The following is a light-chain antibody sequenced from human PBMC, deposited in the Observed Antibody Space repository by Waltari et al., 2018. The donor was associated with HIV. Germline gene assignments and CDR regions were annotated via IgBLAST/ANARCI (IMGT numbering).Light chain of an antibody. Sequence: QSVLTQPPSASGTPGQRVTISCSGSSHNIGSNTVNWYQQLPGTAPKLLIYNNNQRPSGVPDRFSGSKSGTSASLAISGLQSEDEADYYCAAWDGSLNGWVFGGGTKLTVL. CDR2: NNN. CDR1: SHNIGSNT. CDR3: AAWDGSLNGWV. V-gene: IGLV1-44*01. J-gene: IGLJ3*02.